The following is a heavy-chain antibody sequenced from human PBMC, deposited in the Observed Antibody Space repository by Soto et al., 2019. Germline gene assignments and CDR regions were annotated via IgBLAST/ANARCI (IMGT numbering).Heavy chain of an antibody. J-gene: IGHJ4*02. V-gene: IGHV3-33*01. CDR3: ARADDTSGYPCLDD. Sequence: GGSLRLSCAASGFTLSRYCIHWVRQAPGKGLEWVAVIWFDGSNKNYAASVKGRFTVSKDNSKNTRYLQMNGVAADEAAVYYCARADDTSGYPCLDDWGQGTRVTVSS. CDR2: IWFDGSNK. CDR1: GFTLSRYC. D-gene: IGHD3-22*01.